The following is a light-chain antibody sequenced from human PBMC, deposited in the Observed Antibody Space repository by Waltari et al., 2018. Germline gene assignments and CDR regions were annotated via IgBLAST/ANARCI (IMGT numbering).Light chain of an antibody. CDR3: QHYLRSPAT. J-gene: IGKJ1*01. Sequence: EIVLTQSPGTLSLSPGERATLSCRASQSVSRALAWYQQKPGQAPRLLIYGASNRATGIPDRFSGSGSGTDFSLTISSLEPEDFAVYYCQHYLRSPATFGQGTKVEIK. V-gene: IGKV3-20*01. CDR2: GAS. CDR1: QSVSRA.